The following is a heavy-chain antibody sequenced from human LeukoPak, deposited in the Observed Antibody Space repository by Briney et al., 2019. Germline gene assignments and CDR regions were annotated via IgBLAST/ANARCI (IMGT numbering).Heavy chain of an antibody. CDR2: IYPGDSDI. V-gene: IGHV5-51*01. Sequence: GESLKISCKGSGYSFTSYWIAWVRQMTGKGLEWMGIIYPGDSDIRYSPSFQGQVTISVDKSISTAYLRWGSLKASDTAMYYCARRAGGGWYAFDVWGQGTMVTVSS. J-gene: IGHJ3*01. CDR3: ARRAGGGWYAFDV. CDR1: GYSFTSYW. D-gene: IGHD6-19*01.